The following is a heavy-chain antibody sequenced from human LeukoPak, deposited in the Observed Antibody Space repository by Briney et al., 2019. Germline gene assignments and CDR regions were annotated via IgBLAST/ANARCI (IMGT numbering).Heavy chain of an antibody. CDR2: ISGSGGST. D-gene: IGHD2-2*02. J-gene: IGHJ6*02. V-gene: IGHV3-23*01. Sequence: PGGSLRLSCAASGFTFSSYAMSWVRQAPGKGLEWVSAISGSGGSTYYADSVKGRFTISRDNSKNTLYLQMNSLRAEDTAVYYCAKDGPVRYCSSTSCYRRAGVAGHYYGMDVWGQGTTVTVSS. CDR1: GFTFSSYA. CDR3: AKDGPVRYCSSTSCYRRAGVAGHYYGMDV.